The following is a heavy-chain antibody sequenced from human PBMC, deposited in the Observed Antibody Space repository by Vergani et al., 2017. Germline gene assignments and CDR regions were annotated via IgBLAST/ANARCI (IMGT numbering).Heavy chain of an antibody. V-gene: IGHV4-34*01. Sequence: QVQLQQWGAGLLKPSETLSLTCAVYGGSFSGYYWSWIRQPPGKGLERIGEINHSGSTNYNPTLKSRVTISVDTSKNQFSLKLSSVTAADTAVYYCARGGRFRGAHNYYYYYGMDVWGQGTTVTVSS. D-gene: IGHD3-10*01. CDR1: GGSFSGYY. CDR3: ARGGRFRGAHNYYYYYGMDV. J-gene: IGHJ6*02. CDR2: INHSGST.